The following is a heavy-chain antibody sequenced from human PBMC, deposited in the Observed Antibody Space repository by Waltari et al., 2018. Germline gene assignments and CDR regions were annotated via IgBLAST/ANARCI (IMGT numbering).Heavy chain of an antibody. CDR2: STGDGAYT. J-gene: IGHJ4*02. V-gene: IGHV3-23*01. D-gene: IGHD1-7*01. CDR3: TKWAETTKAYFDD. CDR1: GFTFSNYG. Sequence: EVQLWESGGGLEQPGGSLRLSCSASGFTFSNYGMNWVRQAPGKGLKWVSSSTGDGAYTYYTDSVKGRFIVSRDNSKNTVYLQMNSLRAEDTAVYFCTKWAETTKAYFDDWGQGILVTVAS.